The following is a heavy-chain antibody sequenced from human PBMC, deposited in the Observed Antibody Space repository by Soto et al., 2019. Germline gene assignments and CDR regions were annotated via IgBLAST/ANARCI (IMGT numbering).Heavy chain of an antibody. CDR1: GFTFSSYG. D-gene: IGHD2-2*01. Sequence: QVQLVESGGGVVQPGRSLRLSCAASGFTFSSYGMHWVRQAPGKGLEWVAVISYDGSNKYYADSVNGRFTISRDNSKNTVYLQMNSLRAEDRAVYYCAKVMCSSTSCYWSAYYSYGMDVWGQGTTVTVPS. V-gene: IGHV3-30*18. CDR3: AKVMCSSTSCYWSAYYSYGMDV. J-gene: IGHJ6*02. CDR2: ISYDGSNK.